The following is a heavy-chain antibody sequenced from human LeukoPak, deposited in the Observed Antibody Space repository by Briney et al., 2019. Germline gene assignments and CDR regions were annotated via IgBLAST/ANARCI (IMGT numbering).Heavy chain of an antibody. CDR2: IWYDGSNK. V-gene: IGHV3-33*01. Sequence: GRSLRLSCAAPGFTFSSYGMHWVRQAPGKGLEWVAVIWYDGSNKYYADSVKGRFTISRDNSKNTLYLQMNSLRAEDTAVYYCARDWAAAGNIDYWGQGTLVTVSS. CDR1: GFTFSSYG. J-gene: IGHJ4*02. D-gene: IGHD6-13*01. CDR3: ARDWAAAGNIDY.